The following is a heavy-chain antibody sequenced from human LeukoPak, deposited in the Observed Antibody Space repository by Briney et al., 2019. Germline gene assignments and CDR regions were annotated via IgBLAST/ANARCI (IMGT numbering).Heavy chain of an antibody. Sequence: SVKVSCKASGGTFSSYAISWVRQAPGQGLEWMGGIIPIFGTANYAQKFQGRVTITADESTSTAYMELSSLRSEDTAVYYCAREIHDCSSTSCSVRFDYWGQGTLVTVFS. CDR3: AREIHDCSSTSCSVRFDY. CDR2: IIPIFGTA. J-gene: IGHJ4*02. CDR1: GGTFSSYA. V-gene: IGHV1-69*13. D-gene: IGHD2-2*01.